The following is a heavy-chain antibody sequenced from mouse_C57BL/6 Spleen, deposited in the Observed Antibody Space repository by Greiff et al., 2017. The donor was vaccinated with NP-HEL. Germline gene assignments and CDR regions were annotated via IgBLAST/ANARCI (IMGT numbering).Heavy chain of an antibody. CDR2: IHPNSGST. J-gene: IGHJ3*01. CDR3: ARGEDYDPAWFAY. Sequence: QVQLKESGAELVKPGASVKISCKASGYAFSSYWMNWVKQRPGQGLEWIGMIHPNSGSTNYNEKFKSKATLTVDKSSSTAYMQLSSLTSEDSAVYYCARGEDYDPAWFAYWGQGTLVTVSA. CDR1: GYAFSSYW. D-gene: IGHD2-4*01. V-gene: IGHV1-64*01.